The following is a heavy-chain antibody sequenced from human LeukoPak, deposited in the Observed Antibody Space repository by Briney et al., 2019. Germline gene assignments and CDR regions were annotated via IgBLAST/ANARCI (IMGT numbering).Heavy chain of an antibody. CDR1: GYTFTSYG. D-gene: IGHD3-3*01. Sequence: GASVKLSCKASGYTFTSYGISSVRQSPGQGLKWMGWISAYTGNTNYAQKLQGRVSMTTETSTSTAYMELRSLRSDDTAVYYCARDSTVLRFLEWLGYETERRNNWFDPWGQGTLVTVSS. CDR3: ARDSTVLRFLEWLGYETERRNNWFDP. V-gene: IGHV1-18*01. CDR2: ISAYTGNT. J-gene: IGHJ5*02.